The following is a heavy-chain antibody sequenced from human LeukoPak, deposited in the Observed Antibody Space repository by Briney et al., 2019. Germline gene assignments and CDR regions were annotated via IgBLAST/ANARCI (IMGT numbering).Heavy chain of an antibody. J-gene: IGHJ3*02. CDR3: AREDSGNSDDSLDI. D-gene: IGHD4-23*01. Sequence: PSETLSLTCIVSGGSISISNYYWGWIRQPPGKGLEWIGEINHSGSTNYNPSLKSRVTISLHTSNNQFSLKLRSVTTADTAVYYCAREDSGNSDDSLDIWGQGTMVTVSS. V-gene: IGHV4-39*07. CDR2: INHSGST. CDR1: GGSISISNYY.